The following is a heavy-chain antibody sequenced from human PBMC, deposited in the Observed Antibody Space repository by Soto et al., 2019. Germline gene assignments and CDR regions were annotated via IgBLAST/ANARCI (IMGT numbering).Heavy chain of an antibody. CDR3: AIDVYCVSSSGSFLSDV. J-gene: IGHJ6*02. CDR2: ISKSGTTT. Sequence: EVQLVESGGDLVQPGGSLRLSCVASGFTFSSYGMNWVRQGPGKGLEWVSSISKSGTTTYYADSVKGRFTISRDNAKNSLYLHMNSLRDEDMACYYCAIDVYCVSSSGSFLSDVWGQGTTVTCSS. V-gene: IGHV3-48*02. D-gene: IGHD2-2*01. CDR1: GFTFSSYG.